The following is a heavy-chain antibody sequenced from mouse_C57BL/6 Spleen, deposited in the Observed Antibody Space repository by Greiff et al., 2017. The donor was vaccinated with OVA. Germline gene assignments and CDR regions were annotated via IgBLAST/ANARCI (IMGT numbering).Heavy chain of an antibody. V-gene: IGHV5-17*01. D-gene: IGHD2-4*01. CDR2: ISSGSSTI. Sequence: DVHLVESGGGLVKPGGSLKLSCAASGFTFSDSGMHWVRQAPEQGLEWVAYISSGSSTIYYADTVKGRFTISRDNSKNTLFLRMTSLRADDTAMYYCARPTMITPYRYFYVWGTGATVTV. CDR3: ARPTMITPYRYFYV. J-gene: IGHJ1*03. CDR1: GFTFSDSG.